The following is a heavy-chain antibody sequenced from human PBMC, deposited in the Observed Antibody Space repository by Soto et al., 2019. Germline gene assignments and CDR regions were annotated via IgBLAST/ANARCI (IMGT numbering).Heavy chain of an antibody. Sequence: PPETLSLTCTVSGDSIICSDFYWGWVRQPPGKGLEWIGSIFYLGSSYYNPSLKSRVTMSVDTSKNQFSLRLRSVTAADTALYFCARHSLALRKNNWFDPWGQGIMVTVS. J-gene: IGHJ5*02. CDR3: ARHSLALRKNNWFDP. CDR2: IFYLGSS. V-gene: IGHV4-39*01. D-gene: IGHD3-3*02. CDR1: GDSIICSDFY.